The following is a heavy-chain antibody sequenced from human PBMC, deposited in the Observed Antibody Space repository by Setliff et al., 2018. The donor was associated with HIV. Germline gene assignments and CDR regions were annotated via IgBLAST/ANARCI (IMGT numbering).Heavy chain of an antibody. J-gene: IGHJ5*02. CDR3: ARDLVVVAPYYCFDP. D-gene: IGHD2-15*01. CDR1: GYTFTSYH. V-gene: IGHV1-2*02. CDR2: INPNSGDT. Sequence: SVKVSCKTSGYTFTSYHLHWLRQAPGQGLEWMGWINPNSGDTRYAQRFQGQVTMTRDTSTNTAYMELNSLTSDDTAVYYCARDLVVVAPYYCFDPWGQGTLVTVSS.